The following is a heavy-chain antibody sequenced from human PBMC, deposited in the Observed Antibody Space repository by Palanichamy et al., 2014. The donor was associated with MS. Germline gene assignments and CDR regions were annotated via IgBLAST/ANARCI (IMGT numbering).Heavy chain of an antibody. D-gene: IGHD3-16*02. CDR1: GHTLTELS. V-gene: IGHV1-24*01. CDR2: SDPEDSKM. CDR3: VTHRPINIGGFIVRIAFDM. Sequence: QVQLVQSGAEVKKPGASVKVSCKVSGHTLTELSIHWARQTPGKGLEWMGGSDPEDSKMLYAQQFLGRVSMTEDTSTDTASMELSSLRSEDTAMYYCVTHRPINIGGFIVRIAFDMWGQGTTVIVSS. J-gene: IGHJ3*02.